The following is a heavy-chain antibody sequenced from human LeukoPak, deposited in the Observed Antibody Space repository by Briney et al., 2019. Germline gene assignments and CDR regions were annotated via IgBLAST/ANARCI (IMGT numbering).Heavy chain of an antibody. V-gene: IGHV1-24*01. CDR1: GYTLTELS. D-gene: IGHD1-26*01. Sequence: ASVKVSCKVSGYTLTELSMHWVRQAPGKGLEWMGGFDPEDGETIYAQKLQGRVTMTTDTSTSTAYMELRSLRSDDTAVYYCARDRSVGATTFDYWGQGTLVTVSS. J-gene: IGHJ4*02. CDR2: FDPEDGET. CDR3: ARDRSVGATTFDY.